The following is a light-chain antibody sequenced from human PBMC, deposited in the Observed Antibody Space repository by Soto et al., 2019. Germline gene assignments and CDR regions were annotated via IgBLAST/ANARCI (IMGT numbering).Light chain of an antibody. Sequence: DIQMTPSPSSLSASVGDRVTITCRASQSISSYLNWYQQKPGKAPKLLIYAASSLQSGVPSRFSGSGSGTDFTLTISSLQPEDFATYYCQQSYSTPRTCGQGTKVEIK. J-gene: IGKJ1*01. V-gene: IGKV1-39*01. CDR2: AAS. CDR1: QSISSY. CDR3: QQSYSTPRT.